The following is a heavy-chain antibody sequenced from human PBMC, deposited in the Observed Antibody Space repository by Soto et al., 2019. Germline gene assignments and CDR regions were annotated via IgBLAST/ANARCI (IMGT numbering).Heavy chain of an antibody. J-gene: IGHJ3*02. CDR2: IYYSGST. D-gene: IGHD3-22*01. V-gene: IGHV4-31*03. Sequence: QVQLQESGPGLVKPSQTLSLTCTVSGGSISSGGYYWSWIRQHPGKGLEWIGYIYYSGSTYYNPSLKGRVTISVDTSKNQFSLKLSSVTAADTAVYYCARVNYYDSSGYLAQNAFDIWGQGTMVTVSS. CDR1: GGSISSGGYY. CDR3: ARVNYYDSSGYLAQNAFDI.